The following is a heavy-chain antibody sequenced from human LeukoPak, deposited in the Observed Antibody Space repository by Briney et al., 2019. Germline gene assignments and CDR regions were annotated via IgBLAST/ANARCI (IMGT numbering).Heavy chain of an antibody. CDR2: ISGSGGTT. J-gene: IGHJ4*02. V-gene: IGHV3-23*01. D-gene: IGHD5-18*01. Sequence: GGTLRLSCAASGFTFSTYGMSWVRQAPGKGLEWVSTISGSGGTTYCADSVKGRFTVSRDNSKNTLYVQMDSLRAEDTAVYYCAKRGYTYGGHFDYWGQGALVTVSS. CDR1: GFTFSTYG. CDR3: AKRGYTYGGHFDY.